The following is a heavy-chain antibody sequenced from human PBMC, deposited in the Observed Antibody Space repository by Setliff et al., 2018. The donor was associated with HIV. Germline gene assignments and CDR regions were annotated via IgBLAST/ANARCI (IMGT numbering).Heavy chain of an antibody. V-gene: IGHV4-59*11. Sequence: SETLSLTCTVSGDSISSHSWSWVRQPPGKGLEWIGTLYHSGSPIYNSSLKSRVTISGDPSNNQLSLSLSSVTAADTAVYYCARPVSKYFYGMDVWGLGTTVTVSS. CDR1: GDSISSHS. J-gene: IGHJ6*02. CDR3: ARPVSKYFYGMDV. CDR2: LYHSGSP.